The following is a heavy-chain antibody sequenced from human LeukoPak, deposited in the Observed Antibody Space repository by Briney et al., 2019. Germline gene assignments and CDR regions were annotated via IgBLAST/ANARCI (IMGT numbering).Heavy chain of an antibody. V-gene: IGHV4-34*01. CDR1: GGSFSSYF. Sequence: SETLSLPCAVYGGSFSSYFWTWIRQPPGKGLEWIGEVSHSGSAYYNPSLTSRATISVDTSENQFFLKLKSVTAADTAVYYCARGYNSLDLWGQGSLVTVSS. CDR2: VSHSGSA. CDR3: ARGYNSLDL. J-gene: IGHJ5*02.